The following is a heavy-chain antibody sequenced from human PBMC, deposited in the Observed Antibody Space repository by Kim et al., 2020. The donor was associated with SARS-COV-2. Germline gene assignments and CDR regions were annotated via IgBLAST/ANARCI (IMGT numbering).Heavy chain of an antibody. J-gene: IGHJ2*01. D-gene: IGHD3-9*01. V-gene: IGHV4-59*01. CDR1: GGSISSYY. CDR3: ATRGRDYDILPGYRHWYFDL. CDR2: IYYSGNT. Sequence: SETLSLTCTVSGGSISSYYWNWIRQPPGKGLEWIGYIYYSGNTNYNPSLKSRVTISVDTSKNQFSLKLSSVTAADTAVYYCATRGRDYDILPGYRHWYFDLWGRGTLVTVSS.